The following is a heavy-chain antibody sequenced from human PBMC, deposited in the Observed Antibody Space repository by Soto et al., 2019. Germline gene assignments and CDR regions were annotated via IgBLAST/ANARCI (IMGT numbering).Heavy chain of an antibody. J-gene: IGHJ4*02. CDR3: ARVSPSIAAAADY. V-gene: IGHV4-34*01. Sequence: QVQLQQWGAGLLKPSETLSLTCAVYGGSFSGYYWSWIRQPPGKGLEWIGEINHSGSTNYNPSLKSRVTIPVDTSKNQFSLKLSSVTAADTAVYYCARVSPSIAAAADYWGQGTLVTVPS. D-gene: IGHD6-13*01. CDR2: INHSGST. CDR1: GGSFSGYY.